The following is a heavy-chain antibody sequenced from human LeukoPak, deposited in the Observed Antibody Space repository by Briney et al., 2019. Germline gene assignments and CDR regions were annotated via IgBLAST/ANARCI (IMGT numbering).Heavy chain of an antibody. V-gene: IGHV1-2*02. CDR3: ARVHATGYFSLDLGY. J-gene: IGHJ4*02. Sequence: ASVKVSCTASGYTFTGYFMHWVRQAPGQGLDWMGWINPNTGGTKYAQTLQGRVTITRDTSIGTAYMELSTVTSDDTAVYFCARVHATGYFSLDLGYWGQGTLVTVSS. CDR2: INPNTGGT. CDR1: GYTFTGYF. D-gene: IGHD3-9*01.